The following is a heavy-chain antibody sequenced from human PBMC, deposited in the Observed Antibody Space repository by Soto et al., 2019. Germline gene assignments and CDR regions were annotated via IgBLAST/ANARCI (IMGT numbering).Heavy chain of an antibody. Sequence: ASVKVSCKAPRDTFTSYYINWVRQAPGQGLEWMGGINPHGGSTAYAQKFKGRGTMTRDTSARTGYMEVSRLRSDDTAVYYCARDLRGYSGYTFDYWGQGTLVTVSS. CDR1: RDTFTSYY. CDR3: ARDLRGYSGYTFDY. CDR2: INPHGGST. V-gene: IGHV1-2*02. J-gene: IGHJ4*02. D-gene: IGHD5-12*01.